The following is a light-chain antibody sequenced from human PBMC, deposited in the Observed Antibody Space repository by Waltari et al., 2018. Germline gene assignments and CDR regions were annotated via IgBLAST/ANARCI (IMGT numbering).Light chain of an antibody. Sequence: EIVLTQSPATLSLSPGERATLSCRASQSVSSYLAWYQQKFGQPPRLLIYDASNRATGIPARFSGSGSGTDFTLTISSLEPEDFVVYYCQQRSNWPPTFGQGTRLEIK. CDR2: DAS. CDR3: QQRSNWPPT. V-gene: IGKV3-11*01. J-gene: IGKJ5*01. CDR1: QSVSSY.